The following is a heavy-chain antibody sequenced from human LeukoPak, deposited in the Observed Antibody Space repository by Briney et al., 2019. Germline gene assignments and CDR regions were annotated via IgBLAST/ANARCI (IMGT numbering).Heavy chain of an antibody. D-gene: IGHD4-11*01. Sequence: SETLSLACTVSGGSISSYYWSWIRQPPGKGLEWIGYIYYSGSTNYNPSLKSRVTISVDTSKNQFSLKLSSVTAADTAVHYCSYSKPLYGYYYGMDVWGQGTTVTVSS. V-gene: IGHV4-59*08. CDR2: IYYSGST. J-gene: IGHJ6*02. CDR3: SYSKPLYGYYYGMDV. CDR1: GGSISSYY.